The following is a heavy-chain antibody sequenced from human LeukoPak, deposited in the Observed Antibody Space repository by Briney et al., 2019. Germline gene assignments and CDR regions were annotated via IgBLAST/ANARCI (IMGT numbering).Heavy chain of an antibody. J-gene: IGHJ4*02. V-gene: IGHV4-34*01. CDR2: INHSGST. CDR1: GGSFSGYY. D-gene: IGHD5-24*01. CDR3: ASRGGYNRPRSPYYFDY. Sequence: SETLSLTCAVYGGSFSGYYWSWIRQPPGKGLEWIGEINHSGSTNYNPSLKSRVTISVDTSKNQFSLKLSSVTAADTAVYCCASRGGYNRPRSPYYFDYWGQGTLVTVSS.